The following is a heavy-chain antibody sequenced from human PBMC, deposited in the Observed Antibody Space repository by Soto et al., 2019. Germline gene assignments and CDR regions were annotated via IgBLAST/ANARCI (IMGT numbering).Heavy chain of an antibody. CDR2: IYYSGST. V-gene: IGHV4-30-4*01. CDR1: GGSISSGDYY. J-gene: IGHJ3*02. Sequence: TLSLTCTVSGGSISSGDYYWSWIRQPPGKGLEWIGYIYYSGSTYYNPSLKSRVTISVDTSKNQFSLKLSSVTAADTAVYYCARGTFAPPTSNAFDIWGQGTMVT. CDR3: ARGTFAPPTSNAFDI.